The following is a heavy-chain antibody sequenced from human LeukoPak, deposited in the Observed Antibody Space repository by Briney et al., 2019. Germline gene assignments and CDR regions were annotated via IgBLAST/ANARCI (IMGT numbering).Heavy chain of an antibody. CDR2: VYYTGST. V-gene: IGHV4-39*07. CDR1: GGSISSALYH. J-gene: IGHJ6*03. D-gene: IGHD6-19*01. CDR3: ARDPRIAVDKYYYYYMDV. Sequence: SETLSLTCTVSGGSISSALYHWGWIRQPPGKNLEWLGSVYYTGSTHNNPSLKSRVTMSLDTSKNQFSLKLSSVTAADTAVYYCARDPRIAVDKYYYYYMDVWGKGTTVTISS.